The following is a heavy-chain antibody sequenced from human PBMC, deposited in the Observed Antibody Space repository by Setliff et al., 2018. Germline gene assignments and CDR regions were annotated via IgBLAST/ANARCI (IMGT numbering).Heavy chain of an antibody. CDR3: ARATSGWYSAYYYCMDV. Sequence: SETLSLTCTVSGGSVNSGYDNWNWLRQPAGKGLEWIGHINRRGSTNFTPSLKSRVTISLDTSKNQFSLNLTSVTAADTAVYYCARATSGWYSAYYYCMDVWGKGTTVTVS. CDR1: GGSVNSGYDN. J-gene: IGHJ6*03. D-gene: IGHD6-19*01. V-gene: IGHV4-61*09. CDR2: INRRGST.